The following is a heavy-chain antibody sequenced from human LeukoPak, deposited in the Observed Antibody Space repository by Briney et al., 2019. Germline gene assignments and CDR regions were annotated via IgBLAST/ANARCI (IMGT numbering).Heavy chain of an antibody. D-gene: IGHD3-16*01. CDR3: ARLGDVEVNGGTLDY. Sequence: SETLSLTCTVSGGSISGNYYWGWIRQPPGKGLEWIASIFYSGESNKSPSLKNRVTVSVDTSKNQFFLKLTSVTVADTAVYFCARLGDVEVNGGTLDYWGRGTLVTVSS. J-gene: IGHJ4*02. CDR1: GGSISGNYY. V-gene: IGHV4-39*01. CDR2: IFYSGES.